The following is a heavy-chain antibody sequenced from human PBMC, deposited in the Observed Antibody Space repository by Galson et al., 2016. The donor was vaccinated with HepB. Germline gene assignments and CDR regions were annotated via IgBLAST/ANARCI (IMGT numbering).Heavy chain of an antibody. CDR3: AKRGVWDVHYFDY. V-gene: IGHV3-23*01. Sequence: WVRQAPGKGLEWVSLIGGTSGRTYYADSVKGRFTISRDNSKNTLYLQMNSLRAEDTAVYYCAKRGVWDVHYFDYWGQGTLVTVSS. CDR2: IGGTSGRT. J-gene: IGHJ4*02. D-gene: IGHD3-16*01.